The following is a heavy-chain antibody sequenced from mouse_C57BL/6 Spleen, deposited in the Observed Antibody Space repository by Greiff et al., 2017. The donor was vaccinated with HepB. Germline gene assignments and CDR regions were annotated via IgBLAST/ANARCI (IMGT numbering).Heavy chain of an antibody. D-gene: IGHD1-1*01. CDR3: ARRGHITTVVAPYAMDY. CDR1: GYTFTSYD. CDR2: IYPRDGST. J-gene: IGHJ4*01. Sequence: VQLQQSGPELVKPGASVKLSCKASGYTFTSYDINWVKQRPGQGLEWIGWIYPRDGSTKYNEKFKGKATLTVDTSSSTAYMELHSLTSEDSAVYFCARRGHITTVVAPYAMDYWGQGTSVTVSS. V-gene: IGHV1-85*01.